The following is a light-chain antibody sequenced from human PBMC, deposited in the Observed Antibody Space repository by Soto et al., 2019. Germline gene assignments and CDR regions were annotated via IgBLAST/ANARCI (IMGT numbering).Light chain of an antibody. Sequence: DIQMTQSPSTLSASVVDRVTITCRASQSISSWLAWYQQKPGTAPKLLIYKASTLQSGVPSRFSGSGSGTEFTLTISSLQPDDFATYYCQQYSDNWTFGQGTKVEIK. CDR3: QQYSDNWT. V-gene: IGKV1-5*03. J-gene: IGKJ1*01. CDR1: QSISSW. CDR2: KAS.